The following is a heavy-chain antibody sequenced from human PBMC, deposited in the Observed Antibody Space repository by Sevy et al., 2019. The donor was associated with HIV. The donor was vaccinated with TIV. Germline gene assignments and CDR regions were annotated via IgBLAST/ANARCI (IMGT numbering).Heavy chain of an antibody. CDR1: GYTFSSCN. CDR3: TRDRPNSGNDY. J-gene: IGHJ4*02. CDR2: INTGTGDP. Sequence: ASVKVSCKASGYTFSSCNMNWVRQAPGQGLEWMGWINTGTGDPTYVQGFTGRFVFSLDTSVSTAYLQINSLKAEDTGVYYCTRDRPNSGNDYWGQGTLVTVSS. V-gene: IGHV7-4-1*02. D-gene: IGHD1-7*01.